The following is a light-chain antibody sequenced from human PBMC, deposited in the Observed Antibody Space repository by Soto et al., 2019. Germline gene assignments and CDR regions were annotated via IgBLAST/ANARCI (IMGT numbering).Light chain of an antibody. V-gene: IGKV3-15*01. CDR1: EIVGRH. Sequence: EVVVTQSPPTMSVTPGERATLSCRASEIVGRHLPWYHQNPGQAPTLLFFDASTGATGVPARFGGSGSGTEFTLTVSSLEPEDFAVYFCQHRSEWPITFGQGTRLEIK. CDR3: QHRSEWPIT. CDR2: DAS. J-gene: IGKJ5*01.